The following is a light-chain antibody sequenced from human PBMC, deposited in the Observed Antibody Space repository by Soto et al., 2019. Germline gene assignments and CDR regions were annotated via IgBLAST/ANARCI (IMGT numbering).Light chain of an antibody. CDR1: QSVSSN. Sequence: EIVMTQSPATLSVSPGERATLSCRASQSVSSNLAWYQQKPGQAPRLLIYDASTRATGIPARFSGSGSGTEYTLTISSLQSEDSAFYYCQQCSCHPFTFTFGRGTKVEIK. CDR3: QQCSCHPFTFT. V-gene: IGKV3-15*01. J-gene: IGKJ4*01. CDR2: DAS.